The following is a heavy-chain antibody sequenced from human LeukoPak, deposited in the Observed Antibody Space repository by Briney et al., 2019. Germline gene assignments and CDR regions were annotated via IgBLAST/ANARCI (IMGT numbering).Heavy chain of an antibody. Sequence: GESLKISCKGSGYSFTSYWIGWVRQMPGKGLEWMGIIHPGDSDTRYSPSFQGQVTISADKSISTAYLQWSSLKASDTAMYYCARQLNYDSSGYTAGYWGQGTLVTVSS. D-gene: IGHD3-22*01. CDR3: ARQLNYDSSGYTAGY. J-gene: IGHJ4*02. CDR1: GYSFTSYW. V-gene: IGHV5-51*01. CDR2: IHPGDSDT.